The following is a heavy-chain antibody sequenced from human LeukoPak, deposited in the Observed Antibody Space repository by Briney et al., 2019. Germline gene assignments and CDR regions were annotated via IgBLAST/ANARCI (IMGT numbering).Heavy chain of an antibody. D-gene: IGHD3-22*01. CDR1: GHTLTEIS. Sequence: ASVKVSCKASGHTLTEISMHWVRQAPSKGFEWMGGVDPEDGETIYAQKFQGRVTMTDDPSTDTTYMELSSLRSEDTAVYYCVTHFDSSGPDAFDIWGQGTMVTVSS. V-gene: IGHV1-24*01. CDR2: VDPEDGET. J-gene: IGHJ3*02. CDR3: VTHFDSSGPDAFDI.